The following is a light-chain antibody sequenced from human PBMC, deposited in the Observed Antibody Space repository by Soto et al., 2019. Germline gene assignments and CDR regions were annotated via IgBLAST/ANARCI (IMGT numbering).Light chain of an antibody. CDR2: DTT. J-gene: IGLJ2*01. Sequence: QSVLTQPPSVTGAPGQRVTISCTGSHSDIGAGYGVHWYQQFPHSAPKLLIYDTTNRPSGVPDRFSGSRSGTSASLAITGRQAADEADYYCQSFDSSRIGLLFGGGTKLTVL. CDR3: QSFDSSRIGLL. CDR1: HSDIGAGYG. V-gene: IGLV1-40*01.